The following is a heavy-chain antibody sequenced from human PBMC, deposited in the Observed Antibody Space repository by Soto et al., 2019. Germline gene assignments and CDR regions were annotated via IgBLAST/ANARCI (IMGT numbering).Heavy chain of an antibody. CDR2: ISSSSSTI. CDR1: GFTFSSYD. Sequence: GGSLRLSCAASGFTFSSYDMNWVRQAPGKGLEWVSYISSSSSTIYYADSVKGRFTISRDNAKNSLHLQMNSLRAEDTAVYYCAGHGGQWLNWFDPWGQGILVTVSS. CDR3: AGHGGQWLNWFDP. V-gene: IGHV3-48*01. D-gene: IGHD6-19*01. J-gene: IGHJ5*02.